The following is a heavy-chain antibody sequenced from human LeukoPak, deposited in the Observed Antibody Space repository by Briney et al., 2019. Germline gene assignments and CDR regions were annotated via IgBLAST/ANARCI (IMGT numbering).Heavy chain of an antibody. J-gene: IGHJ4*02. D-gene: IGHD2-21*01. CDR2: IKGDGSEK. Sequence: PGGSLRLSCAASGFTFSDYYMSWVRQAPGKGLEWVAIIKGDGSEKYYVNSVRGRFTISRDNAKNSLYLQMSSLRGEDTAVYYCTRMGGLFVISYFDFRGQGILVTVSS. V-gene: IGHV3-7*01. CDR1: GFTFSDYY. CDR3: TRMGGLFVISYFDF.